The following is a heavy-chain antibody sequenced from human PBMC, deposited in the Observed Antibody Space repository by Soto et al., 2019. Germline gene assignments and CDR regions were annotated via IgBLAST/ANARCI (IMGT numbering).Heavy chain of an antibody. Sequence: EVQLLESGGDLVQPGGSLRLSCAASGVTFSSYAMNWVHQAPGKGLGWVSAISGSGGNTFYADSVKGRFTISRDNSKNTLFLQMHSLRAEDTAIYYCAMLNSGSYSYHGMDVWGQGTTVTVSS. V-gene: IGHV3-23*01. D-gene: IGHD1-26*01. J-gene: IGHJ6*02. CDR1: GVTFSSYA. CDR3: AMLNSGSYSYHGMDV. CDR2: ISGSGGNT.